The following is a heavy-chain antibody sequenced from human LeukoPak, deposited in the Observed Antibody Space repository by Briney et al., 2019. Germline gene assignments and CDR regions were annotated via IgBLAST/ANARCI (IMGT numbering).Heavy chain of an antibody. CDR2: INPNSGDT. D-gene: IGHD7-27*01. V-gene: IGHV1-2*06. CDR3: ATDTLGIKSFDY. CDR1: GYTFTGYH. J-gene: IGHJ4*02. Sequence: GASVKVSCKASGYTFTGYHMHWVRQAPGQGLEWMGRINPNSGDTNYAQKFQGRVTMTRDTSISTAYMELSRLRSDDTAVYYCATDTLGIKSFDYWGQGTLVTVSS.